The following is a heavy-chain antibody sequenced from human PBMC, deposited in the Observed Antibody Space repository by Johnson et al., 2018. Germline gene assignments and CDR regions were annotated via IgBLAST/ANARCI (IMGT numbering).Heavy chain of an antibody. J-gene: IGHJ3*02. Sequence: VQLVQSGRGVVQPGRSPKVSCAASGYSFTSYWIGWVRQMPGKGLEWMGIIYPGDSDTRYIPSFQGQVTISADKSISTAYLQWSSLKASDTAMYYCAGSNRGSYPPGAFDSWGQGTMVTVSS. D-gene: IGHD1-26*01. V-gene: IGHV5-51*01. CDR1: GYSFTSYW. CDR3: AGSNRGSYPPGAFDS. CDR2: IYPGDSDT.